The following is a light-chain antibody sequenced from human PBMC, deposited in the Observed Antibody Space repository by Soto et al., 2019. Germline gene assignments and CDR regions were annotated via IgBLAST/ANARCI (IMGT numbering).Light chain of an antibody. J-gene: IGLJ2*01. V-gene: IGLV1-47*01. Sequence: QAVVTQPPSTSGTLGQRVTISCSGSSSNIGSNHVYWYQQFPGMAPKLLMYRSDQRPTGVPDRFSGSKSGTSASLAISGLRSDDEADYYCSARDDSLSGVVFGGGTKLTVL. CDR3: SARDDSLSGVV. CDR2: RSD. CDR1: SSNIGSNH.